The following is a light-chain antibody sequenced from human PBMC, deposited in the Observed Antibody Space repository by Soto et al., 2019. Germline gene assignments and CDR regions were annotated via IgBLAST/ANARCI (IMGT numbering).Light chain of an antibody. Sequence: QSALAQPASVSGSFGHSITISCSGPNTDLGVYGYVSWYQHQPGKAPKLLIYDVNNRPSGISDRFSGSKSGDTASLTISGLQAEDEADYFCFSKISGFVYGLGTGTKVTVL. J-gene: IGLJ1*01. V-gene: IGLV2-14*01. CDR2: DVN. CDR1: NTDLGVYGY. CDR3: FSKISGFVYG.